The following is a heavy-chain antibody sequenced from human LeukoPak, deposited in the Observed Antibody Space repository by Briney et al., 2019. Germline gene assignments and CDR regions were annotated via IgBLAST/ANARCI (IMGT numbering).Heavy chain of an antibody. CDR3: AKASRYSGTFPPDY. Sequence: PGGSLRLSCAASGFTFSSYGMHWVRQAPGKGLEWVAFIRYDGSNKYYADSVRGRFTISRDNSKNTLYLQMNSLRAEDTAVYYCAKASRYSGTFPPDYWGQGTLVTVSS. CDR2: IRYDGSNK. V-gene: IGHV3-30*02. D-gene: IGHD1-26*01. CDR1: GFTFSSYG. J-gene: IGHJ4*02.